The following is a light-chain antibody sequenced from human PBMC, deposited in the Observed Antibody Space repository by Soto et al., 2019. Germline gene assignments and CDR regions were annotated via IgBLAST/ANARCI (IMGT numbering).Light chain of an antibody. CDR3: ETWDSNTYWV. CDR1: SGHSSYI. Sequence: QLVLTQSSSASACLGSSVKLTCTLSSGHSSYIIAWHQQQPGKAPRYLMKLEGSGSYNKGSGVPDRFSGSSSGADRYLTISNLQSEDEADYYCETWDSNTYWVFGGGTKLTVL. V-gene: IGLV4-60*03. CDR2: LEGSGSY. J-gene: IGLJ3*02.